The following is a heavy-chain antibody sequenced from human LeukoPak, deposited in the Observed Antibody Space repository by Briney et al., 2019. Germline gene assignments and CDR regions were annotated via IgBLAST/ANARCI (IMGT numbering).Heavy chain of an antibody. Sequence: SETLSLTCTVSGGSISSSSYYWGWIRQPPGKGLEWIGSIYYSGSTYYNPSLKSRVTISVDRSKNQFSLKLSSVTAADTAVYYCARGYDSSGPYYYYYYGMDVWGQGTTVTVSS. D-gene: IGHD3-22*01. J-gene: IGHJ6*02. CDR1: GGSISSSSYY. V-gene: IGHV4-39*07. CDR3: ARGYDSSGPYYYYYYGMDV. CDR2: IYYSGST.